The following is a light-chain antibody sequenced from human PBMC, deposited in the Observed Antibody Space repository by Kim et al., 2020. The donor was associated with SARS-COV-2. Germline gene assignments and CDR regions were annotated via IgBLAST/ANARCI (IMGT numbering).Light chain of an antibody. J-gene: IGKJ2*01. Sequence: VSPGERATLSCRASQNLSSNLAWYQHKPGQAPRLLISGASTRATGIPARFSGSGSGTEFTLTISSLRSEDFAVYYCQQYNNWPPYTFGQGTKLEI. CDR1: QNLSSN. CDR3: QQYNNWPPYT. V-gene: IGKV3-15*01. CDR2: GAS.